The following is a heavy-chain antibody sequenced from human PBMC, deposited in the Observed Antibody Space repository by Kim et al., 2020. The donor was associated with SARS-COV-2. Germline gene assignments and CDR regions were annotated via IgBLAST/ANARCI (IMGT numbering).Heavy chain of an antibody. V-gene: IGHV1-46*01. Sequence: SRSAGGTNYAQEFQGRVTMTGDTSTNTVYMELSSLRSDDTAVYYCAKEGGHWGQGTLVTVSS. CDR2: SRSAGGT. CDR3: AKEGGH. D-gene: IGHD3-16*01. J-gene: IGHJ4*02.